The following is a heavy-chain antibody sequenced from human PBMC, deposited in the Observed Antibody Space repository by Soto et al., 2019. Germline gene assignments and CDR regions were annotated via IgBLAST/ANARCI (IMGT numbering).Heavy chain of an antibody. CDR3: AKDSNKYSSSLRGRYFDY. J-gene: IGHJ4*02. V-gene: IGHV3-23*01. CDR1: GFPFSSYV. CDR2: ISGGGSNT. Sequence: GGSLRLSCAGSGFPFSSYVMSWVRQAPGKGLEWVSGISGGGSNTFYADYVKGRSTISRDNSKNTLLLQMNTLGAEDTAVYYCAKDSNKYSSSLRGRYFDYWGQGIGVTVSS. D-gene: IGHD4-4*01.